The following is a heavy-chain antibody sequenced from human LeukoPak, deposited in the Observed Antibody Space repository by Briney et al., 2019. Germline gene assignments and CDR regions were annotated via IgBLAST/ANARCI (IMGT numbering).Heavy chain of an antibody. D-gene: IGHD2-2*03. CDR1: GFTFDDYA. Sequence: GGSLRLSCAASGFTFDDYAMHWVRQAPGKGLEWVSGISWNSGSIGYADSVKGRFTISRDNAKNSLYLQMNSLRTEDTAFYYCAKDNSAIETQLDYWGQGTLVTVSS. CDR2: ISWNSGSI. CDR3: AKDNSAIETQLDY. J-gene: IGHJ4*02. V-gene: IGHV3-9*01.